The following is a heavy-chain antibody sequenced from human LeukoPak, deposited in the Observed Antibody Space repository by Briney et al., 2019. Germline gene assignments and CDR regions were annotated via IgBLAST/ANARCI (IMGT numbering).Heavy chain of an antibody. D-gene: IGHD3-3*01. J-gene: IGHJ4*02. CDR1: GFTFSSYG. V-gene: IGHV3-30*18. Sequence: GRSLRLPCAASGFTFSSYGMHWVRQAPGKGLEWVAAISYDGSNKYFADSVKGRFTISRDNSKNTLYLQMNSLRAEDTAVYYCAKGWGIPIFGVVTNWGQGTLVTVSS. CDR2: ISYDGSNK. CDR3: AKGWGIPIFGVVTN.